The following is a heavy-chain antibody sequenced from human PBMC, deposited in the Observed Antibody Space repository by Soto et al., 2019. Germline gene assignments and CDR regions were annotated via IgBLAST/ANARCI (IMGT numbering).Heavy chain of an antibody. J-gene: IGHJ4*02. CDR3: SRGLGRLNY. V-gene: IGHV3-48*03. Sequence: EVQLLESGGGLVQPGGSLRLSCGVSGFTFNAFEMNWVRQAPGKGLEWLAYMDGSGTTKKYADSVRGRFTISRDNPNNSLFLPMSSLSAADTAIYSCSRGLGRLNYWGPRTLVSVSS. CDR1: GFTFNAFE. CDR2: MDGSGTTK. D-gene: IGHD3-3*01.